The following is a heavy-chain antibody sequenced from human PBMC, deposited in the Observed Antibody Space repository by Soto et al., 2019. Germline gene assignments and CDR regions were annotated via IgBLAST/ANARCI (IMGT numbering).Heavy chain of an antibody. V-gene: IGHV4-30-2*05. CDR3: ARNISRIDAFDT. J-gene: IGHJ3*02. Sequence: SETLSLNCAVSGGSISRGGYSWSWIRQPPGKGLEWIGYIYHSGSTYYNPSLKSRVTISVDTSKNQFSLKLSSVTAADTAVYYCARNISRIDAFDTWGQDTMVPVSS. CDR1: GGSISRGGYS. CDR2: IYHSGST.